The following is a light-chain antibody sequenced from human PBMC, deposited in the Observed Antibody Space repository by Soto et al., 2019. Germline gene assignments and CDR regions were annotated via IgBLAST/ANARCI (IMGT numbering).Light chain of an antibody. J-gene: IGLJ3*02. CDR2: GNS. V-gene: IGLV1-40*01. Sequence: QSVLTQPPSVSGAPGQRVTISCTGSSSNIGAGYDVHWYQQLPGTAPKLLIYGNSNRPSGVPDRFSGSKSGTSASLAITGLQAEYEADYYCQSYDSSRSWVFGGGTKLTVL. CDR1: SSNIGAGYD. CDR3: QSYDSSRSWV.